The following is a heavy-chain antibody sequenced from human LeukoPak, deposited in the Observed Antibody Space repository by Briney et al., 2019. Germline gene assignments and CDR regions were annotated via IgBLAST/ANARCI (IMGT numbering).Heavy chain of an antibody. D-gene: IGHD3-10*01. CDR3: AALQLYGSGSNPLDY. CDR2: IVVGSGNT. J-gene: IGHJ4*02. Sequence: ASVKVSCKASGFTFTSSAVQWVRQVRGQRLEWIGWIVVGSGNTNYAQKFQERVTITRDMSTSTAYMELSSLRSEDTAVYYCAALQLYGSGSNPLDYWGQGTLVTVSS. V-gene: IGHV1-58*01. CDR1: GFTFTSSA.